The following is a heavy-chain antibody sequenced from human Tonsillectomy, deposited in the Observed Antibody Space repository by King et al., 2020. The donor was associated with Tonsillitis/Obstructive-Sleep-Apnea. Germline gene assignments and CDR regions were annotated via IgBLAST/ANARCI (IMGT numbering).Heavy chain of an antibody. J-gene: IGHJ3*02. CDR1: GFTFSSYA. V-gene: IGHV3-23*04. CDR3: AKDHTTSMVGVTSYAFDI. Sequence: VQLVESGGGLVQPGGSLRLSCAASGFTFSSYAMSWVRQAPGKGLEWVSGISGSGGSTYYADSVKGRFTISRDNSKNTLYVQMNSLRAEDMAVYYCAKDHTTSMVGVTSYAFDIWGQGTMVTVSS. D-gene: IGHD1-26*01. CDR2: ISGSGGST.